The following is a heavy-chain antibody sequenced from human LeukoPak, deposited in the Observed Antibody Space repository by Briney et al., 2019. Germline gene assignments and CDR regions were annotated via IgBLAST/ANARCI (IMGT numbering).Heavy chain of an antibody. V-gene: IGHV4-34*01. CDR2: INHSGST. Sequence: PSETLSLTCAVYGGSFSGYYWSWIRQPQGKGLEWIGEINHSGSTNYNPSLKSRVTISVDTSKNQFSLKLSSVTAADTAVYYCARGRLYDYVWGSYRYYWFDPWGQGTLVTVSS. J-gene: IGHJ5*02. CDR3: ARGRLYDYVWGSYRYYWFDP. CDR1: GGSFSGYY. D-gene: IGHD3-16*02.